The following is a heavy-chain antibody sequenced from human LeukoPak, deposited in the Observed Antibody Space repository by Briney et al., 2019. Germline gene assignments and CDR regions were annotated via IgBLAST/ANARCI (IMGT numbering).Heavy chain of an antibody. CDR1: GGTFSSYA. CDR2: IIPIFGTA. J-gene: IGHJ4*02. CDR3: ARGVAARGPDY. D-gene: IGHD6-6*01. Sequence: SVKVSCKASGGTFSSYAISWVRQAPGQGLKWMGRIIPIFGTANYAQKFQGRVTITTDESTSTAYMELSSLRSEDTAVYYCARGVAARGPDYWGQGTLVTVSS. V-gene: IGHV1-69*05.